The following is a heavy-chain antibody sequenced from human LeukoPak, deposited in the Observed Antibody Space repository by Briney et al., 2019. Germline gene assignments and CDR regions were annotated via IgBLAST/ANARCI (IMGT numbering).Heavy chain of an antibody. J-gene: IGHJ4*02. D-gene: IGHD4-17*01. CDR1: GYSFTGYY. V-gene: IGHV1-2*06. Sequence: ASVKVSCKTSGYSFTGYYIHWVRQAPGQGLEWMGRINPNSGGANYAQKFQGRVTMTRDTSISTAYMELSGLRSDDTAVYYCARDVVGYDDYEDYWGQGTLVTVSS. CDR2: INPNSGGA. CDR3: ARDVVGYDDYEDY.